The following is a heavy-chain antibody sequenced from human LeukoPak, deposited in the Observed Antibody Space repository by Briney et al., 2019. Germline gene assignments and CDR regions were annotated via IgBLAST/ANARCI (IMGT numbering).Heavy chain of an antibody. CDR1: GGSISSYY. CDR2: VYYTGYT. D-gene: IGHD2-15*01. V-gene: IGHV4-59*08. CDR3: ARSGSYAAAGDY. Sequence: SETLCLTCTVSGGSISSYYWSWIRQPPGKGLEWIGYVYYTGYTNYNPSLKSRVTISVDTSRNQFSLKLSSVTAADTAVYYCARSGSYAAAGDYWGQGTLVTVSS. J-gene: IGHJ4*02.